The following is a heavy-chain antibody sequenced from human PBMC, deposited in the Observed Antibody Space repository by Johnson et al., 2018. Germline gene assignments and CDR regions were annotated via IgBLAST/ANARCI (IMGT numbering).Heavy chain of an antibody. V-gene: IGHV3-15*07. CDR2: IKSKTDGETI. CDR1: GFTFSKAW. D-gene: IGHD3-16*01. J-gene: IGHJ4*02. Sequence: VQLQESGGGFIRPGGSLRLSCAASGFTFSKAWMNWVRQAPGKGLEWVGRIKSKTDGETIHYAAPVKGRFTISRDDSKNTVYLQMNSLKTEDTAVYYCTTDRGGDYWGQGTLVTVSS. CDR3: TTDRGGDY.